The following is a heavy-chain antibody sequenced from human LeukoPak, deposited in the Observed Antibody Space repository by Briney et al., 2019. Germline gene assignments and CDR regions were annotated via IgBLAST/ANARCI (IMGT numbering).Heavy chain of an antibody. CDR3: ASIWKDSSGYYSSHSYYFDY. CDR2: IKQDGSEK. V-gene: IGHV3-7*01. D-gene: IGHD3-22*01. CDR1: GLTFSSYW. Sequence: GGSLRLSCAASGLTFSSYWMSWVRQAPGKGLEWVANIKQDGSEKYYVGSVKGRFTISRDNAKNSLYLQMNSLRAEDTAVYYCASIWKDSSGYYSSHSYYFDYWGQGTLVTVSS. J-gene: IGHJ4*02.